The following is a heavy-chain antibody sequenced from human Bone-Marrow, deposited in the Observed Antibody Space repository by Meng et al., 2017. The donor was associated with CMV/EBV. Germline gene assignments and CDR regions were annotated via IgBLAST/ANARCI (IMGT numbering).Heavy chain of an antibody. J-gene: IGHJ4*02. CDR2: MNPNSGNT. V-gene: IGHV1-8*02. CDR1: GGTFSSYA. Sequence: ASVKVSCKASGGTFSSYAISWVRQVPGQGLEWMGWMNPNSGNTGYAQKFQGRVTMTRNTSISTAYMELSSLRSEDTAVYYCARRYSYGLYYFDYWGQGTLVTVSS. CDR3: ARRYSYGLYYFDY. D-gene: IGHD6-19*01.